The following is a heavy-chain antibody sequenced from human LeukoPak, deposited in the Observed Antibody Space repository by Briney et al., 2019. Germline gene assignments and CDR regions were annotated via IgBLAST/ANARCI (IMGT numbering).Heavy chain of an antibody. V-gene: IGHV6-1*01. CDR2: TYYRSKWYN. J-gene: IGHJ4*02. CDR1: GDSVSSNSAA. Sequence: SQTLSLTCAISGDSVSSNSAAWNWIRQSPSRGLEWLGSTYYRSKWYNYYAVSVKSRITINPDTSKNQFSLQLNSVTPEDTAVYYCARAAPTRGIVVVPAAMRTYFDYWGQGTLVTVSS. D-gene: IGHD2-2*01. CDR3: ARAAPTRGIVVVPAAMRTYFDY.